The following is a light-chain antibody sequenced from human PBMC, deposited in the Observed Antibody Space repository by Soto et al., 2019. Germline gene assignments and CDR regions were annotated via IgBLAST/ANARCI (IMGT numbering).Light chain of an antibody. V-gene: IGKV3-20*01. Sequence: EIVLAQSPCTLSVSPGERATLSCRASQSVTNSFLAWYQQKPGQAPRPLIYGASRRATGIPDRFTGSGSGTDFTLTISRLEPEDFAVYYCQQYVSSPRAFGQGTKV. CDR3: QQYVSSPRA. J-gene: IGKJ1*01. CDR1: QSVTNSF. CDR2: GAS.